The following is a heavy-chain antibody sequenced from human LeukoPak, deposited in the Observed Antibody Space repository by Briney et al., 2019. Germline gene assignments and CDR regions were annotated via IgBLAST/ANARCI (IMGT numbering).Heavy chain of an antibody. CDR3: ARATHTGHFDY. CDR2: ISYDGSNE. J-gene: IGHJ4*02. CDR1: GFTFSSHA. V-gene: IGHV3-30*04. Sequence: GGSLRLSCAASGFTFSSHAMSWVRQAPGKGLEWVAVISYDGSNEYYADSVKGRFTISRDNSKNTLYLQMNSLRAEDTAVYYCARATHTGHFDYWGQGTLVTVSS.